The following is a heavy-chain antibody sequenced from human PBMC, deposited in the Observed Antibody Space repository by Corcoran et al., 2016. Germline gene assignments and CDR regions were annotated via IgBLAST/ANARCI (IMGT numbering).Heavy chain of an antibody. Sequence: QVQLVESGGGVVQPGRSLRLSCAASGFTFSSYGMHWVRQAPGKGLEWVAVISYDGSNKYYADSVKGRFTISRDNSKNTLYLQMNSLRAEDTAVYYCAKDFFHGGSFPGDAFDIWGQGTMVTVSS. J-gene: IGHJ3*02. V-gene: IGHV3-30*18. CDR1: GFTFSSYG. CDR3: AKDFFHGGSFPGDAFDI. D-gene: IGHD1-26*01. CDR2: ISYDGSNK.